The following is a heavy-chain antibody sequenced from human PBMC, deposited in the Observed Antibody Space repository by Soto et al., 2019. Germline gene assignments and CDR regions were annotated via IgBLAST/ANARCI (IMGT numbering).Heavy chain of an antibody. CDR3: ARGPRIAAAGTSSGYGMDV. CDR1: GYTFTSYA. Sequence: ASVKVSCKASGYTFTSYAMHWVRQAPGQRLEWMGWINAGTGNTKYSQKLQGRDTITRATSASTAYMELSSLRSEDTAVYYCARGPRIAAAGTSSGYGMDVWGQGTTVTVSS. V-gene: IGHV1-3*01. D-gene: IGHD6-13*01. CDR2: INAGTGNT. J-gene: IGHJ6*02.